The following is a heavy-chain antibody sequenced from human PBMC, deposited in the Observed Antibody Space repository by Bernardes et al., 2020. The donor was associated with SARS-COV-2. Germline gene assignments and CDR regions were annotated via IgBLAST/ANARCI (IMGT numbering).Heavy chain of an antibody. CDR3: ARDLGYCTNGVCSP. CDR1: GFTFSSSW. Sequence: SLRLSCAASGFTFSSSWMHWVRQAPGKGLVWVSRINPDGSSTNYADSVKGRFTISRDNAKNTLYLQMNSLRAEDTAVYYCARDLGYCTNGVCSPWGQGTLVTVSS. CDR2: INPDGSST. J-gene: IGHJ5*02. D-gene: IGHD2-8*01. V-gene: IGHV3-74*01.